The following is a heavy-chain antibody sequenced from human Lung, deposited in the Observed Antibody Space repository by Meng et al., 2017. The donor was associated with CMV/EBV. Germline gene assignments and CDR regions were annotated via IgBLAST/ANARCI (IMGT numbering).Heavy chain of an antibody. Sequence: ASXXVSCKASGYTFTGYYLHWVRQAPGQGLEWMGWINSKIGDANYTQKFQGRVTVTRDTSISTAYMELKRLTYDDTAVYFCARKVFRASDAFDIWGQGKMV. J-gene: IGHJ3*02. CDR3: ARKVFRASDAFDI. CDR2: INSKIGDA. CDR1: GYTFTGYY. V-gene: IGHV1-2*02.